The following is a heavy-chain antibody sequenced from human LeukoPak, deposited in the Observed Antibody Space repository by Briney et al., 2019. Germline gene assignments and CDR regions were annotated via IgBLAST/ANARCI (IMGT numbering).Heavy chain of an antibody. CDR2: IKQDGSGK. CDR3: ARDSSGSSWATDAFDI. CDR1: GFTFSSYW. Sequence: GGSLRLSCAASGFTFSSYWMSWVRQAPGKGLEWVANIKQDGSGKYYVDSVKGRFTISRDNAKNSLYLQMNSLRAEDTAVYYCARDSSGSSWATDAFDIWGQGTMVTVSS. J-gene: IGHJ3*02. V-gene: IGHV3-7*01. D-gene: IGHD6-13*01.